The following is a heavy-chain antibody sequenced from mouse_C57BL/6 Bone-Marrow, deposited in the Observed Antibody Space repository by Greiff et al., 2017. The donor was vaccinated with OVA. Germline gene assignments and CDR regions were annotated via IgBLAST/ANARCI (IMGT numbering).Heavy chain of an antibody. CDR2: IYPSDSET. CDR1: GYTFTSYW. Sequence: QVQLQQPGAELVRPGSSVKLSCKASGYTFTSYWMDWVKQRPGQGLEWIGNIYPSDSETHYNQKFKDKATLTVDKSSSTAYMQLSSLTSEDSAVYYCARGRGLPYYFDYWGQGTTLTVSS. J-gene: IGHJ2*01. CDR3: ARGRGLPYYFDY. D-gene: IGHD3-3*01. V-gene: IGHV1-61*01.